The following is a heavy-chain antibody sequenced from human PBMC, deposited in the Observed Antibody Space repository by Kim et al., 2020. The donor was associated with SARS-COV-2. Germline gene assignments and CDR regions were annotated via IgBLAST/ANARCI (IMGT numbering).Heavy chain of an antibody. CDR2: ISWNSGSI. CDR3: AKDMFDLAAAGFGYYGMDV. V-gene: IGHV3-9*01. J-gene: IGHJ6*02. D-gene: IGHD6-13*01. Sequence: GGSLRLSCAASGFTFGDYAMHWVRQAPGKGLEWVSGISWNSGSIGYADSVKGRFTISRDNAKNSLYLQMNSLRAEDTALYYCAKDMFDLAAAGFGYYGMDVWGQGTTVTVSS. CDR1: GFTFGDYA.